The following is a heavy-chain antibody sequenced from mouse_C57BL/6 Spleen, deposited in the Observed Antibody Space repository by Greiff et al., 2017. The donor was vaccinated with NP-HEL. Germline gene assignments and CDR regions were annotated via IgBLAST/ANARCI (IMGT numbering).Heavy chain of an antibody. D-gene: IGHD2-5*01. J-gene: IGHJ3*01. CDR3: ARDSKFAY. V-gene: IGHV1-50*01. CDR1: GYTFTSYW. CDR2: IDPSDSYT. Sequence: VQLQQPGAELVKPGASVKLSCKASGYTFTSYWMQWVKQRPGQGLEWIGEIDPSDSYTNYNQKFKGKATLTVDTSSSTAYMQLSSLTSEDSAVYYCARDSKFAYWGQGTLVTVSA.